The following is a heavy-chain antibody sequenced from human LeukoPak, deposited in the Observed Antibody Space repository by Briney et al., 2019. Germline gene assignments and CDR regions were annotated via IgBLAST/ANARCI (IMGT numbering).Heavy chain of an antibody. J-gene: IGHJ4*02. Sequence: GGSLRLSCAASGFTFSSYAMHWVRQAPGKGLEWVAVISYDGSNKYYADSVKGRFTISRDNSKNTLYLQMNSLRAEDTAVYYCARYSGSHYTTGWTLDFWGQGTLVTVSS. CDR2: ISYDGSNK. D-gene: IGHD6-19*01. CDR1: GFTFSSYA. V-gene: IGHV3-30-3*01. CDR3: ARYSGSHYTTGWTLDF.